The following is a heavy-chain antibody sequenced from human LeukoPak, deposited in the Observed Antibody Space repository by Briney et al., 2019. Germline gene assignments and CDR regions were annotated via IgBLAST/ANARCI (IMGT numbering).Heavy chain of an antibody. Sequence: ASVKVSCKASGYTFTSYYMHWVRQAPGQGLEWMGIINPSGGSTSYAQKFQGRVTMTRDTSTSTVYMELSSLRSEDTAVYYCARRYCGGDCSPRGLNWFDPWAREPWSPSPQ. CDR2: INPSGGST. CDR1: GYTFTSYY. V-gene: IGHV1-46*01. J-gene: IGHJ5*02. D-gene: IGHD2-21*02. CDR3: ARRYCGGDCSPRGLNWFDP.